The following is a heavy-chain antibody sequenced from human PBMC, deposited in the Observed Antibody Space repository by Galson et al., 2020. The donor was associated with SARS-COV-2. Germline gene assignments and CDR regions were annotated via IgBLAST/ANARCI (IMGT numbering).Heavy chain of an antibody. J-gene: IGHJ4*02. V-gene: IGHV4-4*07. CDR2: IYTSGST. CDR3: ARDTSYYGSGSYLYYFDY. D-gene: IGHD3-10*01. Sequence: SETLSLTCTVSGGSISSYYWSWIRQPAGKGLEWIGRIYTSGSTNYNPSLKSRVTMSVDTSKNQFSLKLSSVTAADTAVYYCARDTSYYGSGSYLYYFDYWGQGTLVTVSS. CDR1: GGSISSYY.